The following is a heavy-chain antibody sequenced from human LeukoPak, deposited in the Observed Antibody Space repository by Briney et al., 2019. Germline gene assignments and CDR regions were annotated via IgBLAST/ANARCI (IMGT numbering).Heavy chain of an antibody. CDR2: IYHSGST. V-gene: IGHV4-30-2*01. CDR3: ARWQLYDSKRRGNAFDI. CDR1: GGSISSGGYS. J-gene: IGHJ3*02. D-gene: IGHD3-22*01. Sequence: SETLSLTCAVSGGSISSGGYSWSWIRQPPGKGLEWIGYIYHSGSTYYNPSLKSRVTISVDRSKNQFSQKLSSVTAADTAVYYCARWQLYDSKRRGNAFDIWGQGTMVTVSS.